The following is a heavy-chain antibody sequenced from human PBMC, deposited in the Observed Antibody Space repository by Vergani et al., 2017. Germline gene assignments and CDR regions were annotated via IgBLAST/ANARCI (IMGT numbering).Heavy chain of an antibody. CDR1: GFTSAGYA. CDR2: IRWNSNSI. V-gene: IGHV3-9*02. Sequence: EVQLEESGGGLVLPGRSLRLSCVASGFTSAGYAMHWVRQAPGKGLDWFSGIRWNSNSIGYADSVYGRFTISRANAKNSLYLQMNSLWAEDTALYYCAKDLGTSSGGGWFDPWGQGTLVTVSS. J-gene: IGHJ5*02. CDR3: AKDLGTSSGGGWFDP. D-gene: IGHD6-6*01.